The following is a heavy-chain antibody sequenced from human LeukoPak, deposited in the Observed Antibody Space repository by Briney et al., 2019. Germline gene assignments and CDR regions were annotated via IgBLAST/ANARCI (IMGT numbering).Heavy chain of an antibody. D-gene: IGHD6-13*01. CDR2: IYYSGST. CDR3: ARHRSDEAAAHNIWFDP. V-gene: IGHV4-39*01. CDR1: GGSISSYY. Sequence: SETLSLTCTVSGGSISSYYWGWIRQPPGKGLEWIGSIYYSGSTYYNPSLKSRVTISVDTSKNQFSLKLSSVTAADTAVYYCARHRSDEAAAHNIWFDPWGQGTLVTVSS. J-gene: IGHJ5*02.